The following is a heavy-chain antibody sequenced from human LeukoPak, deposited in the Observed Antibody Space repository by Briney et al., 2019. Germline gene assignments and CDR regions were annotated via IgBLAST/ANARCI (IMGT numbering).Heavy chain of an antibody. CDR3: ARSGRVISGGWYVGY. D-gene: IGHD6-19*01. CDR1: GGSFSGYY. Sequence: PSETLSLTCAVYGGSFSGYYWSWIRQPPGKGLEWIGEINHSGSTNYNPSLKSRVTISVDTSKNQFSLKLSSVTAADTAVYYCARSGRVISGGWYVGYWGQGTLVTVSS. J-gene: IGHJ4*02. CDR2: INHSGST. V-gene: IGHV4-34*01.